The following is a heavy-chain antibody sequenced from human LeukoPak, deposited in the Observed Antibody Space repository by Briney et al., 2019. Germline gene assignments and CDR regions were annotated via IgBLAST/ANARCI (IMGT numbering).Heavy chain of an antibody. V-gene: IGHV3-21*01. CDR2: ISSSSDYI. J-gene: IGHJ4*02. CDR3: ASGHYDYVWGSISPTNYFDN. Sequence: PSETLSLTCTVSGGSISSYYWSWVRQAPGKGLEWVSSISSSSDYIFYADSVKGRFTISRDNAQNSLYLQMNSLRVEDTAVYYCASGHYDYVWGSISPTNYFDNWGQGTLVTVSS. CDR1: GGSISSYY. D-gene: IGHD3-16*01.